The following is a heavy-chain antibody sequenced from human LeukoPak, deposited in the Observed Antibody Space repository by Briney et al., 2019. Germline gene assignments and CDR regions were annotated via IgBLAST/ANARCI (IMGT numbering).Heavy chain of an antibody. Sequence: ASVKVSCKASGGTFSSYAISWVRQAPGQGLEWMGGIIPIFGTANYAQKFQGRVTITADESTSTAYMELSSLRSEDTAVYYCARDKGPDYSNYYFDYWGQGTLVTVSS. V-gene: IGHV1-69*13. CDR3: ARDKGPDYSNYYFDY. CDR1: GGTFSSYA. J-gene: IGHJ4*02. CDR2: IIPIFGTA. D-gene: IGHD4-11*01.